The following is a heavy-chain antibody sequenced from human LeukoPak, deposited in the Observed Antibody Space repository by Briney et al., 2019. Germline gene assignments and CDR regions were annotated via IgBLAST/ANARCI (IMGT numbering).Heavy chain of an antibody. V-gene: IGHV1-2*06. Sequence: ASVKVSCKASGYTFTGYYIHWVRQAPGQGLEWMGRINPNSGDTNYAQKFQGRVTMTRDTSITTAYMELSRLRSNDTAVYYCARGHMIVVVNWFDPWGQGTLVTVSS. D-gene: IGHD3-22*01. CDR3: ARGHMIVVVNWFDP. CDR1: GYTFTGYY. CDR2: INPNSGDT. J-gene: IGHJ5*02.